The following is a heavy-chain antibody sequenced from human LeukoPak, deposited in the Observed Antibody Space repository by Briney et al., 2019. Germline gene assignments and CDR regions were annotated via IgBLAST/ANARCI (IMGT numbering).Heavy chain of an antibody. Sequence: SETLSLTCSVSGGYISSYYWSWIRQPPGQGLEWIGIFYYSGSTYYNPSLKSRVTISVDTSKNQFSLKLSSVTAADTAVYYCARGENGYYDFWSGPYFDYWGQGTLVTVSS. CDR2: FYYSGST. J-gene: IGHJ4*02. V-gene: IGHV4-59*08. CDR1: GGYISSYY. CDR3: ARGENGYYDFWSGPYFDY. D-gene: IGHD3-3*01.